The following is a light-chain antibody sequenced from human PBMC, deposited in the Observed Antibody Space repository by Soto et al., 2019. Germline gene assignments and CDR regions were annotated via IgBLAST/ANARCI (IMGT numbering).Light chain of an antibody. CDR2: AVT. CDR3: SSYTSSSTL. CDR1: SSDVGGYNY. V-gene: IGLV2-14*01. J-gene: IGLJ1*01. Sequence: QSALTQPASVSGSTGQSITISCTGTSSDVGGYNYVSWYQQHPGKAPKLMIYAVTDRPSGVSSRFSGSKSGNTASLTISGLQAEDEADYYCSSYTSSSTLFGTGTKVTFL.